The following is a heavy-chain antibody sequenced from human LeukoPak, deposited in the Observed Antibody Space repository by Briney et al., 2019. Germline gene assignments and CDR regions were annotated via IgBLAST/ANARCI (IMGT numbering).Heavy chain of an antibody. D-gene: IGHD2-21*02. V-gene: IGHV1-2*02. CDR1: GYTFTGYY. Sequence: ASVKVSCKASGYTFTGYYMHWVRQAPGQGLEWMGWINPNSGGTNYAQKFQGRVTMTRDTSTSTAYMELRSLRSDDTAVYYCARGRWGEGDYYFDYWGQGTLVTVSS. CDR2: INPNSGGT. J-gene: IGHJ4*02. CDR3: ARGRWGEGDYYFDY.